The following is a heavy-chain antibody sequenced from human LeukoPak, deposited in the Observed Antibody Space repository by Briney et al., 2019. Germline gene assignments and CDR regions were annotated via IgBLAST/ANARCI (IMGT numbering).Heavy chain of an antibody. CDR3: ARRDVVVTGHYLDY. Sequence: GGSLRLSCAASGFSFWSYGMSWVRQAPGKGLEWVSTTTDSGASTWYADSVKGRFTISRDNFKNTLQLQMNSLRAEDTAVYYCARRDVVVTGHYLDYWGQGILVTVPS. V-gene: IGHV3-23*01. J-gene: IGHJ4*02. CDR2: TTDSGAST. CDR1: GFSFWSYG. D-gene: IGHD2-21*02.